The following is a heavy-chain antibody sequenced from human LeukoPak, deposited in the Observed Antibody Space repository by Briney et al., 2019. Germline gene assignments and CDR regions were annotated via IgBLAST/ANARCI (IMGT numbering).Heavy chain of an antibody. V-gene: IGHV1-46*01. J-gene: IGHJ4*02. D-gene: IGHD4-23*01. Sequence: ASVKVSCKASGYTFTSYYMYWVRQAPGQGLEWMGIINPSGGNTSYAQKFQGRVTMTRDTSTSTVYMELSSLRSEDTAVYYCARGASVVTPIDYWGQGTLVTVSS. CDR3: ARGASVVTPIDY. CDR1: GYTFTSYY. CDR2: INPSGGNT.